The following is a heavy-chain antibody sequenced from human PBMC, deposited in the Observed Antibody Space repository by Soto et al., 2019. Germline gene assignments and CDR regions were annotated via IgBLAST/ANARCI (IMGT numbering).Heavy chain of an antibody. V-gene: IGHV4-31*02. J-gene: IGHJ4*02. CDR1: GGSISSGGYY. CDR2: IYYSGST. CDR3: ARATRGENFDS. Sequence: TSETLSLTXTVSGGSISSGGYYWSWIRRHPGKGLEWIGYIYYSGSTYYNPSLKSRFTISLDTSKNQFSLKLSSVTAADTAVYYCARATRGENFDSWGQGTLVTVSS. D-gene: IGHD1-1*01.